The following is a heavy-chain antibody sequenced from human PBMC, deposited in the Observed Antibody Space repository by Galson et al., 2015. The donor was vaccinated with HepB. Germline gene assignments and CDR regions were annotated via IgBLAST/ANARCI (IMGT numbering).Heavy chain of an antibody. V-gene: IGHV3-74*01. CDR3: ARGASYYDWTGYPDEKYCGMDV. CDR2: ISRGGNTR. J-gene: IGHJ6*02. Sequence: SLRLSCATSGFSFSSFWMNWVRQVPGKGLLWVSRISRGGNTRNYADSVEGRFTISRDNANNALYLEMNSLRAVDTAVYYCARGASYYDWTGYPDEKYCGMDVWGQGTTVIVSS. D-gene: IGHD3/OR15-3a*01. CDR1: GFSFSSFW.